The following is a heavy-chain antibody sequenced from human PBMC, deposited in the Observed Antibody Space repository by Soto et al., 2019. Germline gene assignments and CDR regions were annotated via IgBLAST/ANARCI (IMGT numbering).Heavy chain of an antibody. CDR2: IYYSGST. CDR3: ARNGDYFHWFDP. CDR1: GGSISSYY. J-gene: IGHJ5*02. V-gene: IGHV4-59*08. Sequence: SETLSLTCTFSGGSISSYYWSWIRQPPGKGLEWIGYIYYSGSTNYNPSLKSRVTISVDTSKNQFSLKLSSVTAADTAVYYCARNGDYFHWFDPWGQGTLVTVSS. D-gene: IGHD4-17*01.